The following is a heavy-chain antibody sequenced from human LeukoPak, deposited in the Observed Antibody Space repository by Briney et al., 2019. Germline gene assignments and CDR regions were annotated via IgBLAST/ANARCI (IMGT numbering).Heavy chain of an antibody. Sequence: ASVKVSCKASGYTFTSYGISWVRQAPGQGLEWMGWISAYNGNTNYAQKLQGRVTMTTDTSTSTAYMELRSLRSDDTAVYYCARDRPQYYYDSRGYPGGWFDPWGQGTLVTVSS. CDR2: ISAYNGNT. CDR1: GYTFTSYG. CDR3: ARDRPQYYYDSRGYPGGWFDP. J-gene: IGHJ5*02. D-gene: IGHD3-22*01. V-gene: IGHV1-18*01.